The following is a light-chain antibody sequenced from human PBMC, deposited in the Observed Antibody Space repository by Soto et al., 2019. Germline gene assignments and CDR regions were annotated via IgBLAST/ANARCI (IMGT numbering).Light chain of an antibody. J-gene: IGKJ4*01. Sequence: EIVLTQSPGTLSLSPGERATLFCRASQGVSSSYFAWYHQKPGQAPRLLIYAASSRATGVPDRFSGSGSGTDFTLTISRLEPEDFALYYCQQYGSSTPFAFGGGTKREIK. CDR3: QQYGSSTPFA. CDR1: QGVSSSY. CDR2: AAS. V-gene: IGKV3-20*01.